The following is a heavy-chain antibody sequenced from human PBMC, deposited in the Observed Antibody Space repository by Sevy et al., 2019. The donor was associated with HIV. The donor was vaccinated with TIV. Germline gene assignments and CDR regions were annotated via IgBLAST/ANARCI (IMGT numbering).Heavy chain of an antibody. D-gene: IGHD2-15*01. J-gene: IGHJ4*02. CDR1: GYTFTSYG. CDR2: ISAYNGNT. CDR3: ARDHPFDIVVVVAANTFDY. V-gene: IGHV1-18*01. Sequence: ASVKVSCKASGYTFTSYGISWVRQAPGQGLEWMGWISAYNGNTNYAQKLQGRVTMTTDTSTSTAYRELRSLRSDDTAVYYCARDHPFDIVVVVAANTFDYWGQGTLVTVSS.